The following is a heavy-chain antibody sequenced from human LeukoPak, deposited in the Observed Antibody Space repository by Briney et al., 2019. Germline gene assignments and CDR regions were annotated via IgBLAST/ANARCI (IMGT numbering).Heavy chain of an antibody. CDR1: GYTFTGYY. CDR3: TRGGYSSSLYDY. J-gene: IGHJ4*02. D-gene: IGHD6-13*01. V-gene: IGHV1-2*02. Sequence: VASVKVSCKPSGYTFTGYYMHWVRQAPGQGLEWMGWINSNSGGTNFAQKFQDRVTMTRDTSISTAYMELSNLRSDDTALYYCTRGGYSSSLYDYWGQGTLVTVSS. CDR2: INSNSGGT.